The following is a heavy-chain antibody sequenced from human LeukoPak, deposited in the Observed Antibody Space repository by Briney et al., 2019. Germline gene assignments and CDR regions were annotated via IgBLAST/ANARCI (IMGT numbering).Heavy chain of an antibody. CDR1: GFTFDDYA. CDR2: ISWNSGSI. J-gene: IGHJ5*02. V-gene: IGHV3-9*01. Sequence: GGSLRLSCAASGFTFDDYAMHWVRQAPGKGLEWVSGISWNSGSIGYADSVKGRFTISRDNSKNTLYLQMNSLRAEDTAVYYCAKGGSGLLWFGESTWFDPWGQGTLVTVSS. D-gene: IGHD3-10*01. CDR3: AKGGSGLLWFGESTWFDP.